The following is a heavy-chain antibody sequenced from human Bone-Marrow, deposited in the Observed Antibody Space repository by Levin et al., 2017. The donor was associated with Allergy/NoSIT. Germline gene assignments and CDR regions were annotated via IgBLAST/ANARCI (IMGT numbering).Heavy chain of an antibody. J-gene: IGHJ4*02. V-gene: IGHV3-15*01. CDR1: GFTFINAW. D-gene: IGHD3-16*02. CDR2: IRGKAHGGTT. CDR3: TTDSPYHYSPIRYSSTLDS. Sequence: GGSLRLSCAASGFTFINAWMSWVRQAPGKGLEWVGRIRGKAHGGTTEYAAPVKGRFTISRDDSKNTLYLQMDSLKIEDTSVYYCTTDSPYHYSPIRYSSTLDSWGQGSLVTVSS.